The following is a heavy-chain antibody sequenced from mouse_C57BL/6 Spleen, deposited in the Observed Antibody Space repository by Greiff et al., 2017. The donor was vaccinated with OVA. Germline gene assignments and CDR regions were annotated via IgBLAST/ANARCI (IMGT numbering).Heavy chain of an antibody. Sequence: QVQLKQSGAELARPGASVKLSCKASGYTFTSYGISWVKQRTGQGLEWIGEIYPRSGNTYYNEKFKGKATLTAEKSSSTAYMELRSLTSEDSAVYFCASNVGGGSSLWYFDVWGTGTTVTVSS. J-gene: IGHJ1*03. CDR1: GYTFTSYG. CDR3: ASNVGGGSSLWYFDV. V-gene: IGHV1-81*01. CDR2: IYPRSGNT. D-gene: IGHD1-1*01.